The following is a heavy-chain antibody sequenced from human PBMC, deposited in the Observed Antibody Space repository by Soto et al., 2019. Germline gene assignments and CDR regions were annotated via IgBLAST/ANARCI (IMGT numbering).Heavy chain of an antibody. D-gene: IGHD3-16*01. CDR3: ARYAVGQGDRTYYFDY. CDR1: GGSITSSY. CDR2: IYYSGST. V-gene: IGHV4-59*01. Sequence: SSETLSVTCTVSGGSITSSYWSRIRQTPGKGLEWIGYIYYSGSTNYNPSLKSRVTISVDTSKNQFSLKLSSVTAADTAVYYCARYAVGQGDRTYYFDYWGQESLVTV. J-gene: IGHJ4*02.